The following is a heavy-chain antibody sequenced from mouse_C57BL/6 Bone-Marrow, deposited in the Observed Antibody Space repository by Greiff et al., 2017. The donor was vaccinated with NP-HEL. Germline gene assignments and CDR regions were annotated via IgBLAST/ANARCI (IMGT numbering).Heavy chain of an antibody. CDR2: IHPNSGST. J-gene: IGHJ2*01. CDR1: GYTFTSYW. CDR3: ARGGQLRLRAY. Sequence: QVQLQQPGAELVKPGASVKLSCTASGYTFTSYWMHWVKQRPGQGLEWIGMIHPNSGSTNYNEKFNSKATLTVDKSSSPAYMQLSSLTSEDSAVYYCARGGQLRLRAYWGQGTTLTVSS. D-gene: IGHD3-2*02. V-gene: IGHV1-64*01.